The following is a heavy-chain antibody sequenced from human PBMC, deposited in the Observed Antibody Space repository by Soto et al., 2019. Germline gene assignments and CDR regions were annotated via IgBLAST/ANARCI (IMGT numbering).Heavy chain of an antibody. CDR3: AKEGDGSGSSDDYYGMDV. D-gene: IGHD3-10*01. CDR2: ISYDGSNK. CDR1: GFTFSSYG. V-gene: IGHV3-30*18. Sequence: QVQLVESGGGVVQPGRSLRLSCAASGFTFSSYGMHWVRQAPGKGLEWVAVISYDGSNKNYADAVKGRFTISRDNSKNSLYLQMNSLRAEDTAVYYCAKEGDGSGSSDDYYGMDVWGQGTTVTASS. J-gene: IGHJ6*02.